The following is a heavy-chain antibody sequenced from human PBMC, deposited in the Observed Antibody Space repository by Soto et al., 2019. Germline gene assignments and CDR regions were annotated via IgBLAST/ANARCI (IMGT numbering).Heavy chain of an antibody. CDR1: GFTFSSYG. V-gene: IGHV3-30*19. J-gene: IGHJ4*02. CDR3: ASTGSGWYHYFDY. Sequence: PGGSLTLSCAASGFTFSSYGMHWVRKAPGKGLEWVAVISYDGSNKYYADSVKGRFTISRDNSKNTLYLQMNSLRAEDTAVYYCASTGSGWYHYFDYWGQGTLVTVSS. D-gene: IGHD6-19*01. CDR2: ISYDGSNK.